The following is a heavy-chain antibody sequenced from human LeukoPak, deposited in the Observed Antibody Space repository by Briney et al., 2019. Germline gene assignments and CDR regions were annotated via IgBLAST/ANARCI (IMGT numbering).Heavy chain of an antibody. Sequence: PSDTLSLTCTVSGGSISSYYWSWIRQPPGKGLEWIGYIYYSGSTNYNPSLKSRVTISVDTSKNQFSLKLSSVTAADTAVYYCAREDSGSYHPFDYWGQGTLVTVSS. CDR2: IYYSGST. CDR1: GGSISSYY. D-gene: IGHD1-26*01. V-gene: IGHV4-59*01. J-gene: IGHJ4*02. CDR3: AREDSGSYHPFDY.